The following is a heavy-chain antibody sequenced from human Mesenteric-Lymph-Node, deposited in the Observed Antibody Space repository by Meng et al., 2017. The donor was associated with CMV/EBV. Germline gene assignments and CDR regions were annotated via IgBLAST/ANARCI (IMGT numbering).Heavy chain of an antibody. CDR1: GFSFNSYG. D-gene: IGHD4-23*01. CDR2: IYYDESKK. CDR3: AKRSGYGANSFFDN. J-gene: IGHJ4*02. V-gene: IGHV3-33*06. Sequence: GESLKISCTASGFSFNSYGMNWVRQAPGKGLEWVALIYYDESKKYYADSVKGRFTIARDNSKNSLYLEMNSVRADDTAVYYCAKRSGYGANSFFDNWGQGTLVTVSS.